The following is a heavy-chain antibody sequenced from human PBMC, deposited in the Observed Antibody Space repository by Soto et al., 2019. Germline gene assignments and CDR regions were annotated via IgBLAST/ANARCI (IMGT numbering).Heavy chain of an antibody. V-gene: IGHV1-69*05. D-gene: IGHD2-15*01. J-gene: IGHJ6*02. CDR2: IIPIFGTA. Sequence: SVKVSCKASGGTFSSYAISWVRQAPGQGLEWMGGIIPIFGTANYAQKFQGRVTITRDTSASTAYMELSSLRSEDTAVYYCARAGXGYCSGGSCYYYYGMDVWGQGTTVTVSS. CDR1: GGTFSSYA. CDR3: ARAGXGYCSGGSCYYYYGMDV.